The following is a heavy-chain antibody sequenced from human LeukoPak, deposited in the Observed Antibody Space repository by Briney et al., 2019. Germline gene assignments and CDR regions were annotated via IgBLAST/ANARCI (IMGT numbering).Heavy chain of an antibody. CDR2: TNHSGST. V-gene: IGHV4-34*01. CDR1: GGSFSGYY. J-gene: IGHJ4*02. CDR3: ARITGTTKVDY. Sequence: SETLSLTCAVYGGSFSGYYWSWIRQPPGKGLEWIGETNHSGSTNYNPSLKSRVTIPVDTSKNQFSLKLSSVTAADTAVYYCARITGTTKVDYWGQGTLVTVSS. D-gene: IGHD1-7*01.